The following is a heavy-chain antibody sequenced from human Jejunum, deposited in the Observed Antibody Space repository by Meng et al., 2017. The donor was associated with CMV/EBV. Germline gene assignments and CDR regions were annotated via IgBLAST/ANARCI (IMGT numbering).Heavy chain of an antibody. CDR2: IYHSGST. CDR1: GGAISSSNW. V-gene: IGHV4-4*02. D-gene: IGHD6-19*01. CDR3: ASFPPPGKQWLVTDY. Sequence: VALQGVCPGLMMHSGPLSLTCAVSGGAISSSNWWSWVRQPPGKGLEWIGEIYHSGSTNYNPSLKSRVTISVDKSKNQFSLKLSSVTAADTAVYYCASFPPPGKQWLVTDYWGQGTLVTVSS. J-gene: IGHJ4*02.